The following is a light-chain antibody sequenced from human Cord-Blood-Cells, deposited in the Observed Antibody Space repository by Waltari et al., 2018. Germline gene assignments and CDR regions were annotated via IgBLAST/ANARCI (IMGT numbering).Light chain of an antibody. CDR1: SSDVGSHTL. V-gene: IGLV2-23*01. CDR2: EGS. Sequence: QSALTQPASASGSPGQSITISCPGTSSDVGSHTLVSWYQQHPGKAPKLMIYEGSKRPSGVSNRFSGSKSGNTASLTIAGLQAEDEADYYCCSYAGSSTWVFGGGTKLTVL. CDR3: CSYAGSSTWV. J-gene: IGLJ3*02.